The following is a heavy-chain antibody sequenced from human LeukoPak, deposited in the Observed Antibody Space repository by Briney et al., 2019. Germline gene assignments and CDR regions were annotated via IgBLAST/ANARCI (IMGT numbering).Heavy chain of an antibody. D-gene: IGHD2-2*02. CDR2: IYYSGSS. Sequence: KPSETLSLTCTVSGGSISSYYWSWIRQPPGKGLEWIGYIYYSGSSNYNSFLKSRVTISADTSKNQFSLKLSSVTAADTAVYYCARIGGIPLGSFDIWGQGTMVTVSS. CDR3: ARIGGIPLGSFDI. V-gene: IGHV4-59*01. J-gene: IGHJ3*02. CDR1: GGSISSYY.